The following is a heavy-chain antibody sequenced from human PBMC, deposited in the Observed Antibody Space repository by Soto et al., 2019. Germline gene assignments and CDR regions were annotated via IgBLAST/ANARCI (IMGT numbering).Heavy chain of an antibody. CDR2: IYSGGST. J-gene: IGHJ6*02. CDR1: GFTVSSNY. V-gene: IGHV3-53*01. D-gene: IGHD3-9*01. Sequence: LRLSCAASGFTVSSNYMSWVRQAPGKGLEWVSVIYSGGSTYYTDSVKGRFTISRDNSKNTLYLQMNSLRAEDTAVYYCARDHYDILTGYHYYYGMDVWGQGTTVTVSS. CDR3: ARDHYDILTGYHYYYGMDV.